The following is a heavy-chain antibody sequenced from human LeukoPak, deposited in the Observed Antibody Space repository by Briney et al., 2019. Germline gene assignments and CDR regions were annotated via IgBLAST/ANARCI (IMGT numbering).Heavy chain of an antibody. CDR1: GFTLSDSA. D-gene: IGHD4-17*01. Sequence: PGGSLRLSCAASGFTLSDSAMHWVRQASGKGLEWVGRIRSKANSYATAYAASVKGRFTISRDDSKNTAYLQMNSLKTEDTAVYYCTRLAPDTSTVPDYWGQGTLVTVSS. CDR2: IRSKANSYAT. J-gene: IGHJ4*02. CDR3: TRLAPDTSTVPDY. V-gene: IGHV3-73*01.